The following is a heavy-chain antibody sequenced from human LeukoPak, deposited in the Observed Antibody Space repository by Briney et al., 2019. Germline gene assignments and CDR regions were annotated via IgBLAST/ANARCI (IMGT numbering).Heavy chain of an antibody. CDR3: ARALLYGGGWFDP. J-gene: IGHJ5*02. V-gene: IGHV1-69*13. Sequence: SVKVSCKASGYTFTDSFIHWVRQAPGQGLEWMGGIIPIFGTANYAQKFQGRVTITADESTSTAYMELSSLRSEDTAVYYCARALLYGGGWFDPWGQGTLVTVSS. CDR1: GYTFTDSF. D-gene: IGHD4/OR15-4a*01. CDR2: IIPIFGTA.